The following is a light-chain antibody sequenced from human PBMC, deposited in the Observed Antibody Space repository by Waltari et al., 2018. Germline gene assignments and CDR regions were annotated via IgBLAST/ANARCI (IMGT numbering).Light chain of an antibody. V-gene: IGKV3-20*01. CDR3: QQYGRSPLT. J-gene: IGKJ4*01. Sequence: EIVLTQSPGTLSLSPGERATLSCRASQSVSSSYLAWYQQKPGQAPRLLIYGASIRATGIPDRFSGSGSATDFTLTISRLEPEDFAVYYCQQYGRSPLTFGGGTKVGIK. CDR2: GAS. CDR1: QSVSSSY.